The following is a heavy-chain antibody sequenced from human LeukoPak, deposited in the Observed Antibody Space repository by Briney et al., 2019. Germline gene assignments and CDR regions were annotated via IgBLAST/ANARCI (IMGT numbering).Heavy chain of an antibody. V-gene: IGHV3-48*01. CDR3: ARESRIVGATDYYYYMDV. Sequence: GGSLRLSCAASGFTISSYSMNWVRQAPGKGLEWVSYISSSSSTIYYADSVKGRFTISRDNAKNSLYLQMNSLRAEDTAVYYCARESRIVGATDYYYYMDVWGKGTTVTVSS. D-gene: IGHD1-26*01. CDR2: ISSSSSTI. CDR1: GFTISSYS. J-gene: IGHJ6*03.